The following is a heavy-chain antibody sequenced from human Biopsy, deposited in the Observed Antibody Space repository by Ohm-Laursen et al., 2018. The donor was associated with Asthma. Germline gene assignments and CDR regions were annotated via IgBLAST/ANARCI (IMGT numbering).Heavy chain of an antibody. CDR2: VYWTGST. Sequence: SDTLSLTCSVYGGSISSFYWSWIRPPPEKGLEWMGYVYWTGSTNYNPSLKSRITMSVDTSKNRMFLELTSVTAADTAIYYCVRAVRNEQWLAPFDYWGQGKPVTVSS. CDR1: GGSISSFY. CDR3: VRAVRNEQWLAPFDY. J-gene: IGHJ4*02. V-gene: IGHV4-59*07. D-gene: IGHD6-19*01.